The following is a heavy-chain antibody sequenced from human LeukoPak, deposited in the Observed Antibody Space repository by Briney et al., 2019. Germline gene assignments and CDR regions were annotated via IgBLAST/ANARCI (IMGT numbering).Heavy chain of an antibody. CDR2: TYFSGST. CDR1: GGSLSYSY. D-gene: IGHD2-21*01. CDR3: ARVAISTGGPAY. J-gene: IGHJ4*02. V-gene: IGHV4-59*01. Sequence: PSETLSLTCTVSGGSLSYSYWSWIRQPPGKGLEWIGYTYFSGSTNYNPSLKSRITISIDTSKNQFSLRLTSVTAADTAVYYCARVAISTGGPAYWGQGTLVTVSS.